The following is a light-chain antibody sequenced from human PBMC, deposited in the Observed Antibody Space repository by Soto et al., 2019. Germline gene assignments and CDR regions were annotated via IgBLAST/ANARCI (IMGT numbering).Light chain of an antibody. CDR2: DAS. CDR1: QTISRC. CDR3: HSRA. V-gene: IGKV1-5*01. J-gene: IGKJ5*01. Sequence: DIQLTQTPSTLSASVGDEVTITCRASQTISRCFAWYQQKPGRAPKLLIYDASTLESGVPSRFSGSGSETEFTLTISRLQPDDFATYFCHSRAFGQGTRLEIK.